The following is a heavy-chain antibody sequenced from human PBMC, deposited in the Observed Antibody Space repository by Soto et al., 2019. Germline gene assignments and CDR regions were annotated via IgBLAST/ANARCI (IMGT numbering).Heavy chain of an antibody. CDR2: IWYDGSNK. CDR3: ARERRLQSLDY. J-gene: IGHJ4*02. V-gene: IGHV3-33*01. CDR1: GFTFSSYG. D-gene: IGHD4-4*01. Sequence: QVQLVESGGGVSQPGRSLRLSCAASGFTFSSYGMHWVRQAPGKGLEWVAVIWYDGSNKYYADSVKGRFTISRDNSKNTLYLQMNSPRAEDTAVYYCARERRLQSLDYWGQGTLVTVSS.